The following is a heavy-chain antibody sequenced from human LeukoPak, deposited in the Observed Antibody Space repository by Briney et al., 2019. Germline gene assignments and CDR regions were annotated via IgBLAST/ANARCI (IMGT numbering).Heavy chain of an antibody. J-gene: IGHJ4*02. CDR1: GFKFDDFA. Sequence: GGSLRLSCAASGFKFDDFAMHWVRQAPGKGLEWVSGISWNSGSIGYADSVKGRFTISRDNAKNSLYLQMNSLRAEDTALYYCAKGPSVTLLDYWGQGTLVTVSS. V-gene: IGHV3-9*01. D-gene: IGHD4-17*01. CDR3: AKGPSVTLLDY. CDR2: ISWNSGSI.